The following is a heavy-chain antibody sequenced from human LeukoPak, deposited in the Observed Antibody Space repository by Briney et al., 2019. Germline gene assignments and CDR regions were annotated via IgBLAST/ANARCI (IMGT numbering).Heavy chain of an antibody. CDR1: GYTFTSFG. J-gene: IGHJ4*02. CDR2: ISVYNGET. Sequence: ASVKVSCKASGYTFTSFGISWVRQAPGQGLEWMGWISVYNGETNSAQKFQDRVTMTTDTSTSTVYMELGNLRSDDTAVYYCARSVPSDYWGQGTLVIVSS. CDR3: ARSVPSDY. V-gene: IGHV1-18*01.